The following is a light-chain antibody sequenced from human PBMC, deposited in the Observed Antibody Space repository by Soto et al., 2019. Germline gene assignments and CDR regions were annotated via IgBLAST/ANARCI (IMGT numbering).Light chain of an antibody. CDR1: SSDVGVYNY. CDR2: DVS. J-gene: IGLJ2*01. CDR3: SSYTSSSTPGV. V-gene: IGLV2-14*03. Sequence: QSALTQPASVSGSPGQSITISCTGTSSDVGVYNYVSWYQQHPGKAPKLMIYDVSNRPSGVSNRFSGSKSGNTASLTISGLQAGDGADYYCSSYTSSSTPGVLGGGTKLTVL.